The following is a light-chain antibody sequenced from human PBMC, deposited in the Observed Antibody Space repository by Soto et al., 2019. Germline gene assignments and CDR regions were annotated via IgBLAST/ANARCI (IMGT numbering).Light chain of an antibody. CDR2: DAS. CDR1: QSVDNY. CDR3: QQRSTGPPLS. J-gene: IGKJ4*01. V-gene: IGKV3-11*01. Sequence: EIVLTQSPDTLSLSPGERATLSCRASQSVDNYLAWYQQRPGQAPRLLIYDASNRASGIPARFSGSGSGTDFTLTISSQEPEDFAVYYCQQRSTGPPLSFGVGTKVEIK.